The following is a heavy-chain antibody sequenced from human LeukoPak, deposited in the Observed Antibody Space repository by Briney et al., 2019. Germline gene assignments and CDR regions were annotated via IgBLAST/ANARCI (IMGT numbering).Heavy chain of an antibody. CDR2: ISGGGGTT. V-gene: IGHV3-23*01. CDR3: ARDNIAAQPYFDY. Sequence: PGGSLRLSCAASGFIFSTYAMTWVRQAPGKGLEWVSGISGGGGTTYYTDSVEGRFTISRDNSKNMVYLQMSSLRAEDTAVYYCARDNIAAQPYFDYWGQGTLVTVSS. D-gene: IGHD6-6*01. J-gene: IGHJ4*02. CDR1: GFIFSTYA.